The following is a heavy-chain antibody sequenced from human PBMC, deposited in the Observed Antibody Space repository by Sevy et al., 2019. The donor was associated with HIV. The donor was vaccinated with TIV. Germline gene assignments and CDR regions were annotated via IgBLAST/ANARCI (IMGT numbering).Heavy chain of an antibody. J-gene: IGHJ3*02. V-gene: IGHV3-23*01. CDR2: ISGSGGNT. D-gene: IGHD3-22*01. Sequence: GGSLRLSCAASGFTFSSYSMNWVRQAPGKGLEWVSCISGSGGNTYYADSVKGRFTISRDNSKNTLYLQMNSLRAEDTAVYSCAKDYYDGSGYYPQGAFDIWGQGTMVTVSS. CDR1: GFTFSSYS. CDR3: AKDYYDGSGYYPQGAFDI.